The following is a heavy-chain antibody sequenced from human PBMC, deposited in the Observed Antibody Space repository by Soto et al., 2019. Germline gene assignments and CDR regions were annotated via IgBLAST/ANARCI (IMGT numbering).Heavy chain of an antibody. CDR3: TRGGMYSSGWYYFDY. CDR2: INPNSGGT. CDR1: GYTFTGYY. J-gene: IGHJ4*02. V-gene: IGHV1-2*02. D-gene: IGHD6-19*01. Sequence: QVQLVQSGAEVKKPGASVKVSCKASGYTFTGYYMHWVRQAPGQGLEWMGWINPNSGGTNYAQKFQGRVTMTRDTSISTAYMELSRLRSDDTAVYYCTRGGMYSSGWYYFDYWGQGTLVTVSS.